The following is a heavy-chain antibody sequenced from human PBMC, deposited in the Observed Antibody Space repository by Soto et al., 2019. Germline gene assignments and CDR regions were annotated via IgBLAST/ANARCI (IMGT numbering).Heavy chain of an antibody. V-gene: IGHV3-72*01. D-gene: IGHD1-1*01. Sequence: EVHLVESGGGLVQPGGSLRLSYAGSGFSFSDYYIDWVRQAPGKGLEWVGRSRDKGNSYSTDYAASVKGRFTVSRDTSKNSLYLQMNSLKADDTALYYCARSIPGRTSFDSWGQGTLVTVSS. CDR3: ARSIPGRTSFDS. CDR1: GFSFSDYY. J-gene: IGHJ4*02. CDR2: SRDKGNSYST.